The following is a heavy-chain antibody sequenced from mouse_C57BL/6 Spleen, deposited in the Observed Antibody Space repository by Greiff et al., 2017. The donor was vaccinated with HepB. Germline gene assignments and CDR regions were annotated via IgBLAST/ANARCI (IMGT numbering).Heavy chain of an antibody. CDR3: ARDKSSYYSNYDFAY. J-gene: IGHJ3*01. Sequence: EVKLVESGGGLVKPGGSLKLSCAASGFTFSSYAMSWVRQTPEKRLEWVATISDGSSYTYYPDNVKGRFTISRDNAKNNLYLQMSHLKSEDTAMYYCARDKSSYYSNYDFAYWGQGTLVTVSA. D-gene: IGHD2-5*01. CDR2: ISDGSSYT. V-gene: IGHV5-4*01. CDR1: GFTFSSYA.